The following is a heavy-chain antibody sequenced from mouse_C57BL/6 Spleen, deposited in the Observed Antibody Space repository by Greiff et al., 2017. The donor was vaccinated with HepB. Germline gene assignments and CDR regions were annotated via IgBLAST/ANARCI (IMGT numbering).Heavy chain of an antibody. CDR2: INPNNGGT. J-gene: IGHJ2*01. CDR1: GYTFTDYN. D-gene: IGHD1-1*01. V-gene: IGHV1-22*01. Sequence: DVKLQESGPELVKPGASVKMSCKASGYTFTDYNMHWVKQSHGKSLEWIGYINPNNGGTSYNQKFKGKATLTVNKSSSTAYMELRSLTSEDSAVYYCANYGSSYYFDYWGQGTTLTVSS. CDR3: ANYGSSYYFDY.